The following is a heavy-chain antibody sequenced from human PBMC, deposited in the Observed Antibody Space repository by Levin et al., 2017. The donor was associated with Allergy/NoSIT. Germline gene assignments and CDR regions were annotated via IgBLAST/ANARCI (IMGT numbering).Heavy chain of an antibody. CDR3: ARALPLYYYDSSGYPYYFDY. CDR1: GFTFSSYW. Sequence: LSLTCAASGFTFSSYWMHWVRQAPGKGLVWVSRINSDGSSTSYADSVKGRFTISRDNAKNTLYLQMNSLRAEDTAVYYCARALPLYYYDSSGYPYYFDYWGQGTLVTVSS. D-gene: IGHD3-22*01. CDR2: INSDGSST. V-gene: IGHV3-74*01. J-gene: IGHJ4*02.